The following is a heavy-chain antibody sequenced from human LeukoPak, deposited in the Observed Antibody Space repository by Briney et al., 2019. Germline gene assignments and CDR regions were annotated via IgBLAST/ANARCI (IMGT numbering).Heavy chain of an antibody. CDR3: AREWEDTAMVSILDY. J-gene: IGHJ4*02. CDR1: GYTFTGYY. D-gene: IGHD5-18*01. V-gene: IGHV1-2*02. CDR2: INPNSGGT. Sequence: ASVKASCKASGYTFTGYYMHWVRQAPGQGLEWMGWINPNSGGTNYAQKFQGRVTMTRDTSISTAYMELSRLRSDDTAVYYCAREWEDTAMVSILDYWGQGTLVTVSS.